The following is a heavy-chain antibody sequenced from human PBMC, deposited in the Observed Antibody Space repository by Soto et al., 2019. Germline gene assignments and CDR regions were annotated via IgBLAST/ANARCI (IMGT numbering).Heavy chain of an antibody. D-gene: IGHD2-15*01. J-gene: IGHJ3*02. V-gene: IGHV5-51*01. CDR2: IYPSDSDT. CDR3: ARLSRYCSGGSCFHDAFDI. Sequence: GESLKISCKGSGYSFTNYWIAWVRQMPGKGLEYMGIIYPSDSDTRYSPSFQGQVTISADKSISTAYLQWSSLKASDTAMYYCARLSRYCSGGSCFHDAFDIWGQGTMVTVSS. CDR1: GYSFTNYW.